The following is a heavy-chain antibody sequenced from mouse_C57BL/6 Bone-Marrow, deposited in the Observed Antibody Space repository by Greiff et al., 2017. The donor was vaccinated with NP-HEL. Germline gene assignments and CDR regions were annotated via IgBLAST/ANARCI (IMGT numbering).Heavy chain of an antibody. D-gene: IGHD1-1*01. CDR3: TSTVVAPGDV. CDR2: IDPETGGT. V-gene: IGHV1-15*01. Sequence: QVQLQQSGAELVRPGASVTLSCKASGYTFTDYEMHWVKQTPVHGLEWIGAIDPETGGTAYNQKFKGNAILTADKSSSTAYMELRSLTSEDSAVYYCTSTVVAPGDVWGTGTTVTVSS. CDR1: GYTFTDYE. J-gene: IGHJ1*03.